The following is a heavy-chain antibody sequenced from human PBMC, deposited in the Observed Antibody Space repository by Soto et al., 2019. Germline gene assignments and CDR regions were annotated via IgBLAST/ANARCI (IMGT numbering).Heavy chain of an antibody. J-gene: IGHJ6*02. D-gene: IGHD4-17*01. CDR1: EFTFSTYG. V-gene: IGHV3-30*18. CDR3: AKDLQSYGDYDYYCYGMDV. CDR2: ISYDGTNK. Sequence: QVQLVESGGGEVQPGRSLTISCAASEFTFSTYGMHWVRQPPGKGLEWVAVISYDGTNKFNSDSVKGRFTISKDNFKNTLTLQMNSLRADDTAVYSCAKDLQSYGDYDYYCYGMDVWGLGTRVTVSS.